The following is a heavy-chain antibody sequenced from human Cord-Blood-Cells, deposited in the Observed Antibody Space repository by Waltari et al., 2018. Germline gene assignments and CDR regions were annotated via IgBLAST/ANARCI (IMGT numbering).Heavy chain of an antibody. J-gene: IGHJ4*02. Sequence: QVQLQESGPGLVKPSQTLSLTCTVSGGSISSGGYYWSWIRQHPGKGLEWSGYIYYSGGTYYNPSLKSRVTISVDTSKNQFSLKLSSVTAADTAVYYCARVRSCTGGVCYDYWGQGTLVTVSS. CDR2: IYYSGGT. V-gene: IGHV4-31*03. D-gene: IGHD2-8*02. CDR1: GGSISSGGYY. CDR3: ARVRSCTGGVCYDY.